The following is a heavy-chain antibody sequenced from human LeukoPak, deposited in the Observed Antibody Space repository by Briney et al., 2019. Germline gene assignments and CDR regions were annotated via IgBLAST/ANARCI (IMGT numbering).Heavy chain of an antibody. Sequence: GGSLRLSCAASGFTFSSYAMSWVRQAPGEGLEWVSAISGSGGSTYYADSVKGRFTISRDHSKNTLYLQMNSLRAEDTAVYYCAKDPHYDILTGYLYDHDVFDIWGQGTMVTVSS. D-gene: IGHD3-9*01. CDR3: AKDPHYDILTGYLYDHDVFDI. CDR2: ISGSGGST. CDR1: GFTFSSYA. V-gene: IGHV3-23*01. J-gene: IGHJ3*02.